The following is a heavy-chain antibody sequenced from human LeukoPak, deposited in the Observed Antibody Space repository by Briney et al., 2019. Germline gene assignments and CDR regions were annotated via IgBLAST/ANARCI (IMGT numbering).Heavy chain of an antibody. CDR2: ISTDASNK. D-gene: IGHD3-10*01. CDR1: GFTFSNYG. CDR3: VKDSSSTWFGGDSK. J-gene: IGHJ4*02. Sequence: GGSLRLSCAASGFTFSNYGLHWVRQAPGKGLEWLSLISTDASNKNYADSVKGRFTISRDNSKNTLYLQMKSLRVEDTAVYYCVKDSSSTWFGGDSKWGQGTLVTVSS. V-gene: IGHV3-30*18.